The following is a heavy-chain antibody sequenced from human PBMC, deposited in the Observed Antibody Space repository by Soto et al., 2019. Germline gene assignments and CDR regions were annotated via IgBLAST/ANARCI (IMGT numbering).Heavy chain of an antibody. CDR1: GFTFSSYA. Sequence: QVQLVESGGGVVQPGRSLRLSCAASGFTFSSYAMHWVRQAPGKGLEWVAVISYDGSNKYYADSVKGRFTISRDNSKNTLYLQMNSLRAEDTAVYYCARDGRAVTLYCFDYWGQGTLVTVSS. CDR3: ARDGRAVTLYCFDY. J-gene: IGHJ4*02. CDR2: ISYDGSNK. D-gene: IGHD4-17*01. V-gene: IGHV3-30-3*01.